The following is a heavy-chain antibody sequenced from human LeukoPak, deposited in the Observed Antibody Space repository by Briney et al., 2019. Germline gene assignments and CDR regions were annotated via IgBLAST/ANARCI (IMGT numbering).Heavy chain of an antibody. V-gene: IGHV3-73*01. CDR3: SSPAHALDVWSGYYSF. CDR1: GFIFSDSA. CDR2: VRSKPNNYAT. Sequence: PGGSLRLSCAASGFIFSDSAMHWVRQASGKGLEWVGHVRSKPNNYATEYAASVKGRFTISRDDSKNTAYLQMNSLKTEDTAVYYCSSPAHALDVWSGYYSFWGPGILVTVSS. D-gene: IGHD3-3*01. J-gene: IGHJ4*02.